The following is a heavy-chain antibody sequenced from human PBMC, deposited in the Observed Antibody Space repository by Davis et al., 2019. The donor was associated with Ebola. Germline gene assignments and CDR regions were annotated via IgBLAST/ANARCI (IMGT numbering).Heavy chain of an antibody. J-gene: IGHJ4*02. V-gene: IGHV3-7*01. D-gene: IGHD3-10*01. CDR3: ARDAGDRAVDY. CDR2: IKQDGSEK. CDR1: GFTFSSYW. Sequence: GESLKISCAASGFTFSSYWMSWVRQAPGKGLEWVANIKQDGSEKYYVDSVKGRFTISRDSAKNSLYLQMYSLTVEDTAVYYCARDAGDRAVDYWGQGALVTVSS.